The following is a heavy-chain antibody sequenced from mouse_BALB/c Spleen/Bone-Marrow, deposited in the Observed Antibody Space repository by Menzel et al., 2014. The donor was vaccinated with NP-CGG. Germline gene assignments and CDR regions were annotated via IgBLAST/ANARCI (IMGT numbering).Heavy chain of an antibody. CDR3: ATYDGYCFDY. D-gene: IGHD2-3*01. Sequence: EVHLVESRPSLVKPSQTLSLTCSVTGDSITSGYWNWIRKFPGNKLEYMGYVSYSGNTYHNPSLKSRISITRDTSKNQYYLQLNSVTTEDTAPYYCATYDGYCFDYWGQGTTLTVSS. CDR2: VSYSGNT. CDR1: GDSITSGY. V-gene: IGHV3-8*02. J-gene: IGHJ2*01.